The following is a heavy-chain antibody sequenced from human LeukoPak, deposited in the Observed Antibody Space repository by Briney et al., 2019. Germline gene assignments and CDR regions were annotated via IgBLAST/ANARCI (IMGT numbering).Heavy chain of an antibody. J-gene: IGHJ3*02. D-gene: IGHD3-3*01. CDR2: IYHSGST. CDR1: GYSISSGYY. CDR3: ASHQYYDLPGGAFDI. V-gene: IGHV4-38-2*02. Sequence: SETLSLTCTVSGYSISSGYYWGWIRQPPGKGLEWIGSIYHSGSTYYNPSLKSRVTISVDTSKNQFSLKLSSVTAADTAVYYCASHQYYDLPGGAFDIWGQGTMVTVSS.